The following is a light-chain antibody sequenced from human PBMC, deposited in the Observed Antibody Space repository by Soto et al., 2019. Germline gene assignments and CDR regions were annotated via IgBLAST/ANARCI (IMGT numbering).Light chain of an antibody. V-gene: IGKV3-15*01. J-gene: IGKJ1*01. CDR1: QSVSSN. CDR2: GAS. CDR3: QQYDNWPRT. Sequence: EIVMTQSPATLSVSPGERATLSCRASQSVSSNLAWYQQKPGRAPRLLIYGASTRATGIPARFSGSRSGTEFTLTISSLQSEDFAVYHCQQYDNWPRTFGQGTTVEIK.